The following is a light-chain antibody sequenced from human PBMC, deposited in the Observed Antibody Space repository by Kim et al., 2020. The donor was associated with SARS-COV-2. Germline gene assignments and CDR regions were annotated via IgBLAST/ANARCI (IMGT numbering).Light chain of an antibody. Sequence: SSELTQDPAVSVALGQTVRITCQGDSLRSYYATWYQQKPGQAPILVIYGKNNPPSGIPDRFSGSSSGNTASLTITGTQAGDEADYYCNSRDSNDNVVFGG. CDR2: GKN. CDR3: NSRDSNDNVV. CDR1: SLRSYY. J-gene: IGLJ2*01. V-gene: IGLV3-19*01.